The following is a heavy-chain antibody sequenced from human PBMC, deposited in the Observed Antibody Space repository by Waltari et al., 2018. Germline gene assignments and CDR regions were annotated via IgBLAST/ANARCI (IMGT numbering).Heavy chain of an antibody. J-gene: IGHJ4*02. CDR3: ARGVYSSSWIDYYFDY. V-gene: IGHV4-59*01. CDR1: GGSISSYY. CDR2: IYYSGST. Sequence: QVQLQESGPGLVKPSETLSLTCTVSGGSISSYYWSWIRQPPGKGLEWIGYIYYSGSTNYNPSLKGRVTISVDTSKNQFSLKLSSVTAADTAVYYCARGVYSSSWIDYYFDYWGQGTLVTVSS. D-gene: IGHD6-6*01.